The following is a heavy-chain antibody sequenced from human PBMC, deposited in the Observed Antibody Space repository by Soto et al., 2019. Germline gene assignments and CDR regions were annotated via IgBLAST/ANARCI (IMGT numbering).Heavy chain of an antibody. D-gene: IGHD3-10*01. CDR1: GYTFTSYG. J-gene: IGHJ4*02. CDR3: TRDPGTRPDC. CDR2: ISAYNGNT. Sequence: QVQLVQSGAEVKKPGASVKVSCKASGYTFTSYGISWVRQAPGQGLEWMGWISAYNGNTNYAQELQGRVTMTTDTVTSRAYMEARSLVSDETALYHCTRDPGTRPDCWGQGTLVTVSS. V-gene: IGHV1-18*01.